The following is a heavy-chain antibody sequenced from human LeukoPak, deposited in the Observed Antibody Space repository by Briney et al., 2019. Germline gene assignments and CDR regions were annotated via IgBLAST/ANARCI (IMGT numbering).Heavy chain of an antibody. Sequence: GASVKVSCKTSGYTFTGYYIHWVRQAPGQGLEWMGWIDPNSGGRNFAQNFEGRVTMTKDRSLTTAYVELSSLTFDDTAVYYCARASSSWSHSWFDPWGQGTLVTVSS. D-gene: IGHD6-13*01. CDR3: ARASSSWSHSWFDP. V-gene: IGHV1-2*02. CDR1: GYTFTGYY. J-gene: IGHJ5*02. CDR2: IDPNSGGR.